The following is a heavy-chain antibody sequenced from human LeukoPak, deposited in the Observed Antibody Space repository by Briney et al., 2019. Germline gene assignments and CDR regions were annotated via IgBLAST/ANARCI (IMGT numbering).Heavy chain of an antibody. V-gene: IGHV4-34*01. CDR1: GGSFSGYY. CDR3: ARGRYLEWRYFQH. J-gene: IGHJ1*01. CDR2: INHSGST. Sequence: SETLSLTCAVYGGSFSGYYWSWTRQPPGKGLEWIGEINHSGSTNYNPSLKSRVTISVDTSKNQFSLKLSSVTAADTAVYYCARGRYLEWRYFQHWGQGTLVTVSS. D-gene: IGHD3-3*01.